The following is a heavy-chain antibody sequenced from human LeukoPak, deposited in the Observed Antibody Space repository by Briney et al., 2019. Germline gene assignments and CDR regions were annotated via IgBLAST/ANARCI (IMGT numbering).Heavy chain of an antibody. Sequence: ASVRVSCKASGYTFTGYYIHWVRQAPGQGLEWMGWVKPNTGDTQYAQQLQGRVTMSRDTSVSTAYTELSRLTSDDTAMYYCARLSGNYAYWGQGTLVTVFS. CDR2: VKPNTGDT. D-gene: IGHD5-12*01. CDR3: ARLSGNYAY. CDR1: GYTFTGYY. J-gene: IGHJ4*02. V-gene: IGHV1-2*02.